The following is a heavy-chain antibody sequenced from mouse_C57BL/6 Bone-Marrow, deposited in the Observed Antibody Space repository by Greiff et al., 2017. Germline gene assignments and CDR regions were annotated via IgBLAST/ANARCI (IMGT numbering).Heavy chain of an antibody. D-gene: IGHD2-3*01. CDR1: GFNIKDDY. CDR2: IDPENGDT. CDR3: TTGYDGDPFDY. Sequence: SGAELVRPGASVKLSCTASGFNIKDDYMHWVKQRPEQGLEWIGWIDPENGDTEYASKFQGKATITADTSSNTAYLQLSSLTSEDTAVYYCTTGYDGDPFDYWGQGTTLTVSS. J-gene: IGHJ2*01. V-gene: IGHV14-4*01.